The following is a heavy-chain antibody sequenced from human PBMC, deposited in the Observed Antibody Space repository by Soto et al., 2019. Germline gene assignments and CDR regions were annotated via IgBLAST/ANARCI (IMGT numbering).Heavy chain of an antibody. CDR3: VRDSPIGSTFSGYDGIDY. CDR2: IIPRSAKS. J-gene: IGHJ4*02. Sequence: GASVKVSCKASGDMFDTYTITWMRQAPGRGLEWVGGIIPRSAKSNYAQKFEGRVTITADESTSTAYMELNSLRSEDTAVYYCVRDSPIGSTFSGYDGIDYWGQGTLVTVSS. CDR1: GDMFDTYT. V-gene: IGHV1-69*13. D-gene: IGHD5-12*01.